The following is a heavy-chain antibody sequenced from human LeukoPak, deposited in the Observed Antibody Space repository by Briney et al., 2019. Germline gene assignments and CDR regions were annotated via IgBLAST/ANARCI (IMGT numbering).Heavy chain of an antibody. CDR1: GGSISSGSYY. V-gene: IGHV4-61*02. CDR2: IYTSGST. J-gene: IGHJ6*03. Sequence: PSETLSLTCTVSGGSISSGSYYWSWIRQPAGKGLEWIGRIYTSGSTNYNPSLKSRVTISVDTSKNQFSLKLSSVTAADTAVYYCARGRLRLEIFGVISYMDVWGKGTTVTVSS. D-gene: IGHD3-3*01. CDR3: ARGRLRLEIFGVISYMDV.